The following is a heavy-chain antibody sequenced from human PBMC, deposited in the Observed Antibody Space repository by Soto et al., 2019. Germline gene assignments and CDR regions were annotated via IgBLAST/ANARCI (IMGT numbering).Heavy chain of an antibody. CDR2: IYNDGTT. D-gene: IGHD3-10*01. CDR3: VRPLPSGRNYGMDV. J-gene: IGHJ6*02. V-gene: IGHV3-53*01. CDR1: GLGVRNNY. Sequence: GGSLRLSCTAYGLGVRNNYMSWVRQAPGMGLEWVSVIYNDGTTYYADSVKGRFTLSRDTSKNTLSLQMDSLRAEDTAVYYCVRPLPSGRNYGMDVWGQGTTVTVSS.